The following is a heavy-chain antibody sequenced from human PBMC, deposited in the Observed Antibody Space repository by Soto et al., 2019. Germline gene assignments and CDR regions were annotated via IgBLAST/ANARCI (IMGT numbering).Heavy chain of an antibody. CDR3: ARVGDYYDSSGYLGY. Sequence: GGSLRLSCAPSGFTFSDYYMSWIRQAPGKGLEWVSYISSSGSTIYYAVSVKGRFTISRDNAKNSLYLQMNSLRAEDTAVYYCARVGDYYDSSGYLGYWGQGTLVTVSS. J-gene: IGHJ4*02. CDR1: GFTFSDYY. CDR2: ISSSGSTI. D-gene: IGHD3-22*01. V-gene: IGHV3-11*01.